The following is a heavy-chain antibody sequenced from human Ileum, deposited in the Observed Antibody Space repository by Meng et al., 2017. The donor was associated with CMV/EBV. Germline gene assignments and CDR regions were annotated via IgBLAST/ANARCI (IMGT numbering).Heavy chain of an antibody. V-gene: IGHV4-4*07. D-gene: IGHD7-27*01. CDR1: GGSMSSYY. CDR3: AREGPTDWGRALDY. J-gene: IGHJ4*02. Sequence: QGGLPESGPGLVKPSETLSLTCTVSGGSMSSYYWSWIRQPAGKGLEWIGRIYTSGSSNYNSSLKSRVTMSVDTSKNQFSMKLNSVTAADTAVYYCAREGPTDWGRALDYWGQGTLVTVSS. CDR2: IYTSGSS.